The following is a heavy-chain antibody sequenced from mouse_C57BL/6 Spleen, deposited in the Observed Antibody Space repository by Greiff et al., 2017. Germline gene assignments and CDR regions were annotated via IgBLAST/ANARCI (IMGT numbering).Heavy chain of an antibody. CDR1: GFTFSDYG. Sequence: EVQLVESGGGLVKPGGSLKLSCAASGFTFSDYGMHWVRPAPEKGLEWVAYISSGSSTIYYADTVKGRFTISRDNAKNTLFLQMTSLRSEDTAMYYCARHYGNYFDVWGTGTTVTVAS. J-gene: IGHJ1*03. V-gene: IGHV5-17*01. CDR2: ISSGSSTI. D-gene: IGHD2-1*01. CDR3: ARHYGNYFDV.